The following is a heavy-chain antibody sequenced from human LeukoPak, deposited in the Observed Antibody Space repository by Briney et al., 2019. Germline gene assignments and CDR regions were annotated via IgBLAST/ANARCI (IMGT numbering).Heavy chain of an antibody. D-gene: IGHD3-9*01. V-gene: IGHV1-2*02. J-gene: IGHJ6*03. CDR3: ARDGTYYDILTGYRGSDYMDV. CDR1: GYTFTSYY. Sequence: ASVKVSCKASGYTFTSYYMHWVRQAPGQGLEWMGWINPNSGGTNYAQKFQGRVTMTRDTSISTAYMELSRLRSDDTAVYYCARDGTYYDILTGYRGSDYMDVWGKGTTVTVSS. CDR2: INPNSGGT.